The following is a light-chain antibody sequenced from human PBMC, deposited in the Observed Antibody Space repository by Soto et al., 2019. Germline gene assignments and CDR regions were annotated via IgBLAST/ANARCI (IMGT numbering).Light chain of an antibody. V-gene: IGKV3-20*01. Sequence: DILVTQSPATLSVSSEDRGTLSCRASQSVSSTYLAWYQQKPGQAPRLLIYGASSRATGIPDRFSGSGSGTDFTLTISRLEPEDFAVYYCQQYGSSPQTFGQGTKVDIK. CDR3: QQYGSSPQT. CDR2: GAS. J-gene: IGKJ1*01. CDR1: QSVSSTY.